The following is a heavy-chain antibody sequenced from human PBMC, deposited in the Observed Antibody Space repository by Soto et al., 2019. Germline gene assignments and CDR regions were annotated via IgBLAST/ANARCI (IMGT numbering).Heavy chain of an antibody. CDR2: IDPSDSYT. CDR1: GYSFTSYW. J-gene: IGHJ6*02. Sequence: GESLKISCKGSGYSFTSYWISWVRQMPGKGLEWMGRIDPSDSYTNYSPSFQGHVTISADKSISTAYLQWSSLKASDTAMYYCARLLLWFGEMPYGMDVWGQGTTVTVSS. CDR3: ARLLLWFGEMPYGMDV. D-gene: IGHD3-10*01. V-gene: IGHV5-10-1*01.